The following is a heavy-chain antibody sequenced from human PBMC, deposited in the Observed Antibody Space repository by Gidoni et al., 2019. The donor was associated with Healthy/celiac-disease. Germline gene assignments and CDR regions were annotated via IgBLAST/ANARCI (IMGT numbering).Heavy chain of an antibody. CDR1: GGSIRSGSYY. CDR3: AISGYSLLYYFDY. V-gene: IGHV4-61*02. CDR2: IYTSGST. J-gene: IGHJ4*02. D-gene: IGHD5-18*01. Sequence: QVQLQESGPVLVKPSQTLSLTCTVSGGSIRSGSYYWSWIRQPAGKGLEWIGRIYTSGSTNYNPSLKSRVTISVDTSKNQFSLKLSSVTAADTAVYYCAISGYSLLYYFDYWGQGTLVTVSS.